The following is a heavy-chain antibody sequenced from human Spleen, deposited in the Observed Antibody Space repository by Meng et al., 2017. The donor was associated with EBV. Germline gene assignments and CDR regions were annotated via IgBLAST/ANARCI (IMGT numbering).Heavy chain of an antibody. CDR2: IYWDDVE. D-gene: IGHD7-27*01. Sequence: PPLVHPTHTLTPTFIFSGFSRSTSGVVVGWIRQPPGKALECLALIYWDDVERYSPSLRSRLTITKDTSKNQVFLTMTNMDPVDTATYYCAHALGHFDYWGQGTLVTVSS. V-gene: IGHV2-5*02. CDR3: AHALGHFDY. CDR1: GFSRSTSGVV. J-gene: IGHJ4*02.